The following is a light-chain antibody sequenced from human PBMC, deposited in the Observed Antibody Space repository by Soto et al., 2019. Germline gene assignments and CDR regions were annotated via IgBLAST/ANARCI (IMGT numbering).Light chain of an antibody. J-gene: IGKJ1*01. CDR3: QQYNNWPRV. Sequence: EIGMTQSPATLSVSPGERATLSCRASQSVSSNLAWYQQKPGQAPRLLIYGASTRATGIPARFSGSGSGTEVTLTISSLQSEDFAVYYCQQYNNWPRVFGQGAKVEIK. V-gene: IGKV3-15*01. CDR2: GAS. CDR1: QSVSSN.